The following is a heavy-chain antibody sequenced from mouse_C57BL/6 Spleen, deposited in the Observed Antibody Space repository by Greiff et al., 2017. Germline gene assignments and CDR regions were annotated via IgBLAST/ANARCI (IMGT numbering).Heavy chain of an antibody. Sequence: EVKLQESGPGLVKPSQSLSLTCSVTGYSITSGYYWNWIRQFPGNKLEWMGYISYDGSNNYNPSLKNRISITRDTSKNQFFLKLNSVTTEDTATYYCARGGDDDGYYVWFAYWGQGTLVTVSA. CDR2: ISYDGSN. CDR1: GYSITSGYY. D-gene: IGHD2-3*01. J-gene: IGHJ3*01. V-gene: IGHV3-6*01. CDR3: ARGGDDDGYYVWFAY.